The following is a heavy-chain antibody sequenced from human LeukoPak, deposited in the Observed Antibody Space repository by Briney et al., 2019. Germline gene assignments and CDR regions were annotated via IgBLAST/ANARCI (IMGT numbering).Heavy chain of an antibody. CDR1: GYTFSRYW. CDR2: INEDGSST. J-gene: IGHJ4*02. V-gene: IGHV3-74*01. Sequence: GGSLRLSCAASGYTFSRYWMHWVRQGPGKGLVWVSRINEDGSSTSYAESVRGRFTISRDNAKNTLYLQMNSLRAEDAAVYYCTTDTFGARDSWGQGTLITVSS. D-gene: IGHD3-10*01. CDR3: TTDTFGARDS.